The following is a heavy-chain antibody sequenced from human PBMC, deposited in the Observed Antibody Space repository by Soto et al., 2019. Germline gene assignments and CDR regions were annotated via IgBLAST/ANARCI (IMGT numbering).Heavy chain of an antibody. J-gene: IGHJ4*02. CDR1: GFTFSSYV. CDR3: AKVLLTYTSGWYHPHFDY. Sequence: SLRLSCAASGFTFSSYVMHWVRQAPGKGLEWVAVVSNDGSNKDYADSVKGRFTISRDNSKNTLYLQMNSLRAEDTAVYYCAKVLLTYTSGWYHPHFDYWGQGTLVTVS. CDR2: VSNDGSNK. V-gene: IGHV3-30*18. D-gene: IGHD6-19*01.